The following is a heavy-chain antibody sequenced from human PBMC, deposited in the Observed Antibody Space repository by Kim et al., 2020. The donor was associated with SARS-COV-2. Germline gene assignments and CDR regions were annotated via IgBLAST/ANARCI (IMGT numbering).Heavy chain of an antibody. Sequence: GGSLRLSCAASGFTFSSYGMHWVRQAPGKGLEWVAVIWYDGSNKYYADSVKGRFTISRDNSKNTLYLQMNSLRAEDTAVYYCARGGVYSSSSDFDYWGQGTLVTVSS. CDR3: ARGGVYSSSSDFDY. V-gene: IGHV3-33*01. CDR1: GFTFSSYG. J-gene: IGHJ4*02. D-gene: IGHD6-6*01. CDR2: IWYDGSNK.